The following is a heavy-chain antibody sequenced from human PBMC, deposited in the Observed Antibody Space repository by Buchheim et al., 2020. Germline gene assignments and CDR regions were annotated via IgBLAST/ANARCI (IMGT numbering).Heavy chain of an antibody. D-gene: IGHD2-2*01. V-gene: IGHV5-51*01. CDR3: ARARGYCSSSSCYDFDC. J-gene: IGHJ4*02. Sequence: EVQLVQSGAEVKKPGESLKISCKPSGYSFTNYWIAWVRQMPGKGLEWMAMIYPGDSSTKYSPSFQGQVTISADKSIRTAYLQWRSLKASDTAMYFCARARGYCSSSSCYDFDCWGQGT. CDR2: IYPGDSST. CDR1: GYSFTNYW.